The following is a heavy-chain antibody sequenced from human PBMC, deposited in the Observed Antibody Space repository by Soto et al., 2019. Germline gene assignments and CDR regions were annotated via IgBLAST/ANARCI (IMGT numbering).Heavy chain of an antibody. CDR3: ARRARPDFYYMDV. CDR1: GFTLSGYA. V-gene: IGHV3-64*01. CDR2: ISSNGVGT. Sequence: EVQLAESGGGLAQPGGSLRLSCAASGFTLSGYAMDWVRQAPGKGLEYVSGISSNGVGTYYANSVQGRFTISRENSKNTVDLQMGSLRPEDMAVYYCARRARPDFYYMDVWGKGTTVTVS. J-gene: IGHJ6*03. D-gene: IGHD6-6*01.